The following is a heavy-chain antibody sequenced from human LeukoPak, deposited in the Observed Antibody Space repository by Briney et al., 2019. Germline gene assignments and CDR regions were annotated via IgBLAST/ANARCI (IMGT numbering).Heavy chain of an antibody. CDR3: ARDSIAGYYYYGMDV. Sequence: VASVKVSCKASGYTFTGYYMHWVRQAPGQGLEWMGWINPNSGGTNYAQKFQGWVTMTRDTSISTAYMELSRLRSDDTAVYYCARDSIAGYYYYGMDVWGQGTTVTVSS. V-gene: IGHV1-2*04. CDR1: GYTFTGYY. D-gene: IGHD6-6*01. J-gene: IGHJ6*02. CDR2: INPNSGGT.